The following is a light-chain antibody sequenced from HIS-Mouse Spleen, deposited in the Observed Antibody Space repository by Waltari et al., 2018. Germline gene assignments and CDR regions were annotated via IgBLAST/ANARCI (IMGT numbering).Light chain of an antibody. CDR3: QVWDSSSDHPNWV. V-gene: IGLV3-21*03. CDR2: EDS. CDR1: NIGSKS. J-gene: IGLJ3*02. Sequence: SYVLTQPPSVSVAPGKTARITCGGNNIGSKSVHWYQQKPGQAPVLVVYEDSDRPPEIPGRFSGSTAGNTATLTSSRGEAGDEADYYCQVWDSSSDHPNWVFGGGTKLTVL.